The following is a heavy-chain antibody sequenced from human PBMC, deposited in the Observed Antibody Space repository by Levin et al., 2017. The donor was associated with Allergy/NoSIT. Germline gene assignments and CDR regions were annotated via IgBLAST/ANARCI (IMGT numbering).Heavy chain of an antibody. CDR1: GYTFTSYA. V-gene: IGHV1-3*01. CDR2: INAGNGNT. D-gene: IGHD2-2*01. CDR3: ARDSTEYQLPHRRGSGVTLYY. J-gene: IGHJ4*02. Sequence: ASVKVSCKASGYTFTSYAMHWVRQAPGQRLEWMGWINAGNGNTKYSQKFQGRVTITRDTSASTAYMELSSLRSEDTAVYYCARDSTEYQLPHRRGSGVTLYYWGQGTLVTVSS.